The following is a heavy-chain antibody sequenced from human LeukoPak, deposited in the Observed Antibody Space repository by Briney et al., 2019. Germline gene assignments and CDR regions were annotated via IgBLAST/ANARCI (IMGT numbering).Heavy chain of an antibody. CDR1: GGSISSGSYY. CDR3: ASARRVVVTPYFDY. D-gene: IGHD3-22*01. V-gene: IGHV4-61*02. CDR2: IYTSGST. J-gene: IGHJ4*02. Sequence: SETLSLTCTVSGGSISSGSYYWSWIRQPAGKGLEWIGRIYTSGSTNYNPSLKSRVTISVDTSKNQFSLKLSSVTAADTAVYYCASARRVVVTPYFDYWGQGTLVTVSS.